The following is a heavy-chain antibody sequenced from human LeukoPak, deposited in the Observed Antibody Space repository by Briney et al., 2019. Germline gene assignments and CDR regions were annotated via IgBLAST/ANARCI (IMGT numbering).Heavy chain of an antibody. J-gene: IGHJ4*02. Sequence: SETLSLTCTVSGDSVSNGNYYWSWLRQPLGKALEWIGYIYYTGKTYYNPSLEGRVTILVDTSRNHFSVKLGSVTAADTAVYYCARSQNYGSGDYWSQGTLVTVSS. V-gene: IGHV4-61*03. D-gene: IGHD3-10*01. CDR1: GDSVSNGNYY. CDR3: ARSQNYGSGDY. CDR2: IYYTGKT.